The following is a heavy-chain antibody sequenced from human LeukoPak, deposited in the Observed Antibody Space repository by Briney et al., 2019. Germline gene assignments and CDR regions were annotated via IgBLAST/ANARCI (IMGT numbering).Heavy chain of an antibody. CDR1: RFTFSNYW. CDR2: IWYDGSNK. J-gene: IGHJ4*02. D-gene: IGHD3-22*01. V-gene: IGHV3-33*08. Sequence: GGSLRLSCAASRFTFSNYWMTWVRQAPGKGLEWVAVIWYDGSNKYYADSVKGRFTISRDNSKNTLYLQMNSLRAEDTAVYYCARDGYDYYDSSGYYPDYWGQGTLVTVSS. CDR3: ARDGYDYYDSSGYYPDY.